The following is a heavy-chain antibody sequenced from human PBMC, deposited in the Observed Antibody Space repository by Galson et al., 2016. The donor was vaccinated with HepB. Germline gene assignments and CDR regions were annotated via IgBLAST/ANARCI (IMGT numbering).Heavy chain of an antibody. V-gene: IGHV3-20*04. CDR3: ARATPYYDILTGYYNYYFDC. CDR2: INWNGGST. Sequence: SLRLSCAASGFKFDDYGMSWVRQAPGKGLEWVSGINWNGGSTGYVDSVKGRFTISRDNAKNSLYLQMNSLRAEDTALYYCARATPYYDILTGYYNYYFDCLGQETLFTVSS. J-gene: IGHJ4*02. CDR1: GFKFDDYG. D-gene: IGHD3-9*01.